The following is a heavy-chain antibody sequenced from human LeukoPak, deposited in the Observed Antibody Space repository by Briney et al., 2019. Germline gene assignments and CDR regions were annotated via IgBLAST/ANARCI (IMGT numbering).Heavy chain of an antibody. CDR2: IDWDDDK. D-gene: IGHD3-10*01. V-gene: IGHV2-70*11. Sequence: SGPVLVKPTQTLTLTCTFSGFSLSTSGMCVSWIRQPPGKALEWLARIDWDDDKYYSTSLKTRLTISKDTSKNQVVLTMTNMDPVDTATYYCARIRYYYGSGSYYKIDYWGQGTLVTVSS. J-gene: IGHJ4*02. CDR1: GFSLSTSGMC. CDR3: ARIRYYYGSGSYYKIDY.